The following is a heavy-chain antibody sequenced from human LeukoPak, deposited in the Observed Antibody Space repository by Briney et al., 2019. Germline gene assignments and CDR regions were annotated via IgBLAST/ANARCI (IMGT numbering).Heavy chain of an antibody. V-gene: IGHV3-23*01. CDR2: ISGSGGST. D-gene: IGHD4-17*01. J-gene: IGHJ4*02. Sequence: PGGSLRLSCAASGFTFSSYAMSWVRQAPGKGLEWVSAISGSGGSTYYADSVKGRFTISRDNSKNTLYLQMNSLRAEDTAVYYCATNSDYGDYVFGYWGQGTLVTVSS. CDR3: ATNSDYGDYVFGY. CDR1: GFTFSSYA.